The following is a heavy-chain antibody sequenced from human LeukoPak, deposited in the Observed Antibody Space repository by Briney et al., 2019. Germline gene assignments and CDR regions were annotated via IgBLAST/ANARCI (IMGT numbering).Heavy chain of an antibody. CDR3: ARGGGGLDY. V-gene: IGHV3-74*01. CDR2: IESDGSST. Sequence: GGSLRLSCAASGFTFSSYWMYWVRQAPGKGLVWVSRIESDGSSTTYAGSVKGRFTVSRDNVKNTLYLQMNSLRDEDTAVYYCARGGGGLDYWGQGTLVTVSS. D-gene: IGHD2-15*01. CDR1: GFTFSSYW. J-gene: IGHJ4*02.